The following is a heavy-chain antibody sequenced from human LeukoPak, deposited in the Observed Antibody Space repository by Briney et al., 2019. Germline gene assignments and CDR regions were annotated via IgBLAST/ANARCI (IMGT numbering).Heavy chain of an antibody. CDR1: GFTFSSHA. CDR2: ISYDSSNE. V-gene: IGHV3-30-3*01. CDR3: ARDRHYGDPHHLDY. Sequence: GKSLRLSCAASGFTFSSHALHWVRQAPGKGLEWVAVISYDSSNEWYRDSVKGRFTISRGNSRSTLFLQMNRLTPEDTAVYYCARDRHYGDPHHLDYWGQGAPVTVSS. D-gene: IGHD4-17*01. J-gene: IGHJ4*02.